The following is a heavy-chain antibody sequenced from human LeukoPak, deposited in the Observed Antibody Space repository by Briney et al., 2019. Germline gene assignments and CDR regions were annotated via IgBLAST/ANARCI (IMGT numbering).Heavy chain of an antibody. J-gene: IGHJ6*03. Sequence: GGSLRLSCAASGFTFSSYSMNWVRQAPGKGLEWVSYISSSSSTIYYADSVKGRFTISRDNAKNSLYLQMNSLRAEDTAVYYCARLDRDLGYHYMDVWGKGTTVTVSS. CDR3: ARLDRDLGYHYMDV. CDR2: ISSSSSTI. CDR1: GFTFSSYS. D-gene: IGHD3-10*01. V-gene: IGHV3-48*04.